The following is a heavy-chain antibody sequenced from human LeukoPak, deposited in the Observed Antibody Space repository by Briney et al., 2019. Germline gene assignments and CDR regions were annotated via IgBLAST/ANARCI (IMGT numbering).Heavy chain of an antibody. CDR1: GGSISSSNYY. CDR3: ARLLPGSSRYFFDY. V-gene: IGHV4-39*01. J-gene: IGHJ4*02. CDR2: IYYSGAT. D-gene: IGHD6-13*01. Sequence: SETLSLTCTVSGGSISSSNYYWVWIRRSRGKGLKWIGSIYYSGATYYNPSLESRVTMSVDTSKNQFSLKLSSVTAADTAVYHCARLLPGSSRYFFDYWGQGTLVTVSS.